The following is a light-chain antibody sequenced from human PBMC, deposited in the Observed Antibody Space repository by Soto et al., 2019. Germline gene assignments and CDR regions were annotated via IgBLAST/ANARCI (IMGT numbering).Light chain of an antibody. CDR3: QQYYSYLMYT. CDR2: AAS. Sequence: AIRMTQSPSSLSASTGDRVPITCRASQGISSYLAWYQQKPGKAPKLLIYAASTLQSGVPSRFSGSGSGTDFTLTISCLQSEDFATYYCQQYYSYLMYTFGQGTKVDIK. CDR1: QGISSY. V-gene: IGKV1-8*01. J-gene: IGKJ2*01.